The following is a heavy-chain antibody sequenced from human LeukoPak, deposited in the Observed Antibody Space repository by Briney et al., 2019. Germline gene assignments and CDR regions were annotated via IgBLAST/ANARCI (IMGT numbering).Heavy chain of an antibody. CDR2: IYSGGST. CDR1: GFTVSSNY. J-gene: IGHJ4*02. CDR3: AITPKRYSSSWYFFDY. V-gene: IGHV3-66*01. D-gene: IGHD6-13*01. Sequence: GGSLRLSCAASGFTVSSNYMSWVRQAPGKGLEWVSVIYSGGSTYYADSVKGRFTISRDNSKNTLYLQMNSLRAEDTAVYYCAITPKRYSSSWYFFDYWGQGTLVTVSS.